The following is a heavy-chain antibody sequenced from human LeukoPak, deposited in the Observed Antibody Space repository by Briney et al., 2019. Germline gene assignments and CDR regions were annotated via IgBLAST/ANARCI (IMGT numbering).Heavy chain of an antibody. CDR2: INHSGST. Sequence: PETLSLTCAVYGGSFSGYYWSWIRQTPGKGLEWIGEINHSGSTNYNPSLKSRVTISVDTSKNQFSLKLSSVTAADTAVYYCAWIYVRGAFDIWDERRMLTVSS. CDR1: GGSFSGYY. D-gene: IGHD5-12*01. J-gene: IGHJ3*02. V-gene: IGHV4-34*01. CDR3: AWIYVRGAFDI.